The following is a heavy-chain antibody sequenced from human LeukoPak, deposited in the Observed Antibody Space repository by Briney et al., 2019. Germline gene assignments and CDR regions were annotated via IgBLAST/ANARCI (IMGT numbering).Heavy chain of an antibody. CDR2: INHSGST. Sequence: SETLSLTCAVYGGSFSGYYWSWIRQPPGKGLERIGEINHSGSTNYNPSLKSRVTMSVDTSKNQFSLKLSSVTAADTAVYYCARSITMIGTNWFDPWGQGTLVTVSS. CDR3: ARSITMIGTNWFDP. V-gene: IGHV4-34*01. CDR1: GGSFSGYY. D-gene: IGHD3-22*01. J-gene: IGHJ5*02.